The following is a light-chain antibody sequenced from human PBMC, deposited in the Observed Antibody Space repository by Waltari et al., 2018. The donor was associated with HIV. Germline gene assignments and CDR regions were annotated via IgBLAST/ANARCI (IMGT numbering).Light chain of an antibody. CDR2: EAK. V-gene: IGLV1-51*02. CDR3: ATWDSDLRLGV. Sequence: QSVLTQPPSVSAAPGQKVTISCSGSSSNVGNNYVSWYRHLPGTAPNLLIYEAKKRPSGIPDRSSGSKSGTSATLGITGLQTGDEADYYCATWDSDLRLGVVGAGTKVTVL. J-gene: IGLJ1*01. CDR1: SSNVGNNY.